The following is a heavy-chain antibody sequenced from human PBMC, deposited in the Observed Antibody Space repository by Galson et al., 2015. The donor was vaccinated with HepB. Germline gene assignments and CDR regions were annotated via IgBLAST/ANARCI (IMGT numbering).Heavy chain of an antibody. CDR3: AKDMRGSDYGSGSYYNDYYYYYGMDV. V-gene: IGHV3-30*18. CDR2: ISYDGSNK. Sequence: SLRLSCAASGFTFSSYGMHWVRQAPGKGLEWVAVISYDGSNKYYADSVKGRFTISRDNSKNTLYLQMNSLRAEDTAVYYCAKDMRGSDYGSGSYYNDYYYYYGMDVWGQGTTVTVSS. D-gene: IGHD3-10*01. CDR1: GFTFSSYG. J-gene: IGHJ6*02.